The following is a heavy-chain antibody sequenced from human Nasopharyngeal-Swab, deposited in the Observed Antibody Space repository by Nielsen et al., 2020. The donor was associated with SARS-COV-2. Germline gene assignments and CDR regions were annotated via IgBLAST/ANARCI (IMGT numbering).Heavy chain of an antibody. V-gene: IGHV3-21*01. CDR3: AVTFLRYYCGLGEDSLDY. CDR1: GFTFSSYS. J-gene: IGHJ4*02. CDR2: ISSSSSYI. Sequence: LSLTCAASGFTFSSYSMNWVRPAPGKGLEWVSSISSSSSYIYYADPVKGRFTISRDNAKNSLYLKMNSLRAEDTAVYYCAVTFLRYYCGLGEDSLDYWGQGTLVTVSS. D-gene: IGHD3-10*01.